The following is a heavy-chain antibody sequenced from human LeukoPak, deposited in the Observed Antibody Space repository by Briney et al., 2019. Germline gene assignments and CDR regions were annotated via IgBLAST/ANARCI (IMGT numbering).Heavy chain of an antibody. D-gene: IGHD5-18*01. CDR2: INPNSGGT. CDR1: GYTFTSYG. J-gene: IGHJ4*02. V-gene: IGHV1-2*02. Sequence: ASVKVSCKASGYTFTSYGISWVRQAPGQGLEWMGWINPNSGGTNYAQKFQGRVTMTRDTSISTAYMELSRLRSDDTAVYHCARAPFRDTAMVTLGYWGQGTLVTVSS. CDR3: ARAPFRDTAMVTLGY.